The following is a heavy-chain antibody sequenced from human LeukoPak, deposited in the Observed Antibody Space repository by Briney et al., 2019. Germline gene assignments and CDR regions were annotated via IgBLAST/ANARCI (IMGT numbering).Heavy chain of an antibody. D-gene: IGHD2-2*01. CDR1: GFTFNSYW. J-gene: IGHJ4*02. CDR3: ARESSSSSPYY. CDR2: IKQDGSEK. Sequence: GGSLRLSCVASGFTFNSYWMSWVRQAPGKGLEWVANIKQDGSEKYYVDSEKGRFTISRDNAKNSLYLQMNSLRAEDTAVYYCARESSSSSPYYWGQGTLVTVSS. V-gene: IGHV3-7*04.